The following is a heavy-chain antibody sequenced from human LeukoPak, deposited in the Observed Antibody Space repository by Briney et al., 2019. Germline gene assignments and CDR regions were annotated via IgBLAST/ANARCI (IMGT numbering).Heavy chain of an antibody. J-gene: IGHJ6*02. CDR1: GGTSSSYA. V-gene: IGHV1-69*01. Sequence: WASVNVSCKASGGTSSSYAISWVRQAPGQGLEWMGGIIPIFGTANYAQKFQGRVTITADESTSTAYMELSSLRSEDTAVYYCARVGRTFHYYYGMDVWGQGTTVTVSS. D-gene: IGHD2-15*01. CDR2: IIPIFGTA. CDR3: ARVGRTFHYYYGMDV.